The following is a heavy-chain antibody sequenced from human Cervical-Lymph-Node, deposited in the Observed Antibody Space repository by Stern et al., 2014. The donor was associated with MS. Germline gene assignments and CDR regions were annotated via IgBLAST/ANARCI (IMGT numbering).Heavy chain of an antibody. CDR3: RAGADAFDV. D-gene: IGHD7-27*01. Sequence: VQLVQSGAEVKKPGASVRGSCKASGYTFTEYAISWVRQAPGQGLEWMGWIGTNIGNTNYAQRFQGRLTLATDTSTNTVYMELSSLRSDDTAMYYCRAGADAFDVWGQGTMVTVSS. CDR1: GYTFTEYA. CDR2: IGTNIGNT. V-gene: IGHV1-18*01. J-gene: IGHJ3*01.